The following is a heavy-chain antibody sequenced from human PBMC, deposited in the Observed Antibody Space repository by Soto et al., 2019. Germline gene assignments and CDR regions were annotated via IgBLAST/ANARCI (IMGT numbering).Heavy chain of an antibody. Sequence: EASVKVSCKASGCTFTSYGISWVRQAPGQGLEWMGWISAYNGNTNYAQKLQGRVTMTTDTSTSTAYMELRSLRSDDTAVYYCARVGGNYDFWSGYESYFDYWAGEPWSPSPQ. J-gene: IGHJ4*02. CDR1: GCTFTSYG. D-gene: IGHD3-3*01. CDR3: ARVGGNYDFWSGYESYFDY. CDR2: ISAYNGNT. V-gene: IGHV1-18*04.